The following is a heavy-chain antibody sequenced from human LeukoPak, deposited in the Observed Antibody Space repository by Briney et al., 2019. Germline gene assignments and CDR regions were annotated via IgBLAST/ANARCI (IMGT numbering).Heavy chain of an antibody. Sequence: PSETLSLTCTVSGGSISSGGYYWSWIRQHPGKGLEWIGYIYYSGSTYYNPPLKSRVTISVDTSKNQFSLKLSSVTAADTAVYYCARGGCSYGQGYWGQGTLVTVSS. CDR1: GGSISSGGYY. D-gene: IGHD5-18*01. V-gene: IGHV4-31*03. J-gene: IGHJ4*02. CDR3: ARGGCSYGQGY. CDR2: IYYSGST.